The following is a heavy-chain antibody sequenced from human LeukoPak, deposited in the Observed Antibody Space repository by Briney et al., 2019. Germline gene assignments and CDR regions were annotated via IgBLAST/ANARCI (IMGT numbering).Heavy chain of an antibody. J-gene: IGHJ6*02. D-gene: IGHD3-9*01. CDR1: GFTFSSYG. Sequence: GGSLRLSCAASGFTFSSYGMHWVRQAPGKGLEWVAVISYDGSNKYYAGSVKGRFTISRDNSKNTLYLQMNSLRAEDTAVYYCAKDLDDILTGHYYYYGMDVWGQGTTVTVSS. CDR3: AKDLDDILTGHYYYYGMDV. V-gene: IGHV3-30*18. CDR2: ISYDGSNK.